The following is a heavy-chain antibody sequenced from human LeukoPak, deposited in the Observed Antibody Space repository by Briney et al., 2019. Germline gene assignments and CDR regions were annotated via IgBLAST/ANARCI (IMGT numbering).Heavy chain of an antibody. J-gene: IGHJ4*02. D-gene: IGHD3-22*01. CDR3: ARLPKISIHVSRNYCDS. CDR2: IYPGDSNT. Sequence: IYPGDSNTRYNPSFQGQVTISADKSINTAYLPWSSLRASDTAMYYCARLPKISIHVSRNYCDSWGEGTLVTASS. V-gene: IGHV5-51*01.